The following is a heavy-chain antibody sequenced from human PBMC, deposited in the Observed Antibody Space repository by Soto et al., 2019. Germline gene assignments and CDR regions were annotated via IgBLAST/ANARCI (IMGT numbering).Heavy chain of an antibody. D-gene: IGHD3-16*02. CDR1: GGSISSSSYY. J-gene: IGHJ3*02. CDR3: ARHEVITFAGVIVLSDAFDI. V-gene: IGHV4-39*01. CDR2: IYYSGST. Sequence: QLQLQESGPGLVKPSETLSLTCTVSGGSISSSSYYWGWIRQPPGKGLEWIGSIYYSGSTYYNPSLKSRVTISVDTSKNQFSLKLSSVTAADTAVYYCARHEVITFAGVIVLSDAFDIWGQGTMVTVSS.